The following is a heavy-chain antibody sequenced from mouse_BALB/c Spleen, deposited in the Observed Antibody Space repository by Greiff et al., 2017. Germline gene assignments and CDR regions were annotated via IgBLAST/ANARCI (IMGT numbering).Heavy chain of an antibody. J-gene: IGHJ3*01. Sequence: VQLHQSGAELMKPGASVKISCKATGYTFSSYWIEWVKQRPGHGLEWIGEILPGSGSTNYNEKFKGKATFTADTSSNTAYMQLSSLTSEDSAVYYCAKGKGGFAYWGQGTLVTVSA. V-gene: IGHV1-9*01. CDR3: AKGKGGFAY. CDR2: ILPGSGST. CDR1: GYTFSSYW.